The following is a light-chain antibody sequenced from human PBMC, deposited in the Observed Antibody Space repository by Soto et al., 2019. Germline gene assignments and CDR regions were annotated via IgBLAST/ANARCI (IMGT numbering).Light chain of an antibody. J-gene: IGLJ3*02. CDR2: TNG. V-gene: IGLV1-44*01. CDR3: SAWDDSLNAWV. CDR1: SSNIGINT. Sequence: QSVLTQPPSASGTPGQRATISCSGSSSNIGINTVNWYQQLPGAAPKLLIYTNGQRPSGVPDRFSGSRSGTSASLAISGLQSEDEADYYCSAWDDSLNAWVFGGGTQLTVL.